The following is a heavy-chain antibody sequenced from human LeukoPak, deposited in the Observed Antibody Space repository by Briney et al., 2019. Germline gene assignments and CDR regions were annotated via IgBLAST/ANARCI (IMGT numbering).Heavy chain of an antibody. CDR1: GFIFSNYA. CDR3: AKGGNSGYYYACEH. J-gene: IGHJ4*02. V-gene: IGHV3-23*01. D-gene: IGHD3-22*01. Sequence: GGSLRLSCVASGFIFSNYAMSWVRQAPGKGLEWVSTFSGSDGSTYYADSVKVRFTISRDNSKNTLYLQMNSLRAEDTAVYYCAKGGNSGYYYACEHWGQGTLVTVSS. CDR2: FSGSDGST.